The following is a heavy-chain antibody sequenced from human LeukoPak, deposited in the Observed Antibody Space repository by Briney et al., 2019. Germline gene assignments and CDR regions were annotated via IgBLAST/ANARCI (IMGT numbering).Heavy chain of an antibody. Sequence: SETLFLTCTVSGASISSYYWSWIRLPAGKGLEWIGRIDNSGITSYNPSLKSRVTMSVDTSKNQFSLNLRSVTAADTAVYYCASTGTTLKYWGQGILVTVSS. D-gene: IGHD1-1*01. CDR1: GASISSYY. J-gene: IGHJ4*02. V-gene: IGHV4-4*07. CDR3: ASTGTTLKY. CDR2: IDNSGIT.